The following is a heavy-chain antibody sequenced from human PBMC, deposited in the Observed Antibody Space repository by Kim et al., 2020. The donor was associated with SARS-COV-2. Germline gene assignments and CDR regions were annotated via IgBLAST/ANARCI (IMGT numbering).Heavy chain of an antibody. CDR3: ARDPYYGSYFDY. J-gene: IGHJ4*02. CDR2: IYYSGRT. D-gene: IGHD3-10*01. Sequence: SETLSLTCTVSGGSVSSGNYYWSWIRQPPGKGLEWIGYIYYSGRTNYNPSLKSRVTFSVDTSKHQFSLKLSSVTAADTAMYYCARDPYYGSYFDYWGQGPLVTVYS. V-gene: IGHV4-61*01. CDR1: GGSVSSGNYY.